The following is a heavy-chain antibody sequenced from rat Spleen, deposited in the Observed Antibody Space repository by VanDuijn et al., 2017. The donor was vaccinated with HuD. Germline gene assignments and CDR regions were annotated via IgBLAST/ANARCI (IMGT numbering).Heavy chain of an antibody. CDR3: ARRFDFDY. V-gene: IGHV5S13*01. D-gene: IGHD4-3*01. CDR2: ITNSGGNT. J-gene: IGHJ3*01. CDR1: GFTFSNYG. Sequence: EVQLVESGGGLVQPGRSLKLSCAASGFTFSNYGMAWVRQAPTKGLEWVASITNSGGNTYYLDSVKGRFTISRDNAKSTLYLQMDSLRSEDTATYYCARRFDFDYWGQGTLVTVSS.